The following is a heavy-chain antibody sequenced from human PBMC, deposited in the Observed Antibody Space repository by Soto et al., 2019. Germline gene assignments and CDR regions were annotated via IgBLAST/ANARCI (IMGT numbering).Heavy chain of an antibody. CDR1: GYSFTCYL. Sequence: GESLIISCKTFGYSFTCYLIAWLHQMPRKGLEWIGIIYPDDSNTRSRPSFHCQVTISVDKSISTDYLQWSSLKASDTAIYYCARRGKAFTRSFWFDPWGQGTLVTVSS. CDR3: ARRGKAFTRSFWFDP. CDR2: IYPDDSNT. V-gene: IGHV5-51*07. J-gene: IGHJ5*02. D-gene: IGHD2-2*01.